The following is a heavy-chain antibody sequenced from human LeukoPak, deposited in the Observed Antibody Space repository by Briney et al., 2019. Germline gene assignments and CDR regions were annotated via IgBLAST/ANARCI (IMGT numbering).Heavy chain of an antibody. CDR3: AHLYYYDSSGPGPFDY. D-gene: IGHD3-22*01. CDR2: IYSDDDK. Sequence: SGPTLVNPTQTLTLTCTFSGFSLSTSGVGVGWIRQLPGKALEWLALIYSDDDKRYSPSLKSRLTITKDTSKNQVVLTMTNMDPVDTATYYCAHLYYYDSSGPGPFDYWGQGTLVTVSS. V-gene: IGHV2-5*02. J-gene: IGHJ4*02. CDR1: GFSLSTSGVG.